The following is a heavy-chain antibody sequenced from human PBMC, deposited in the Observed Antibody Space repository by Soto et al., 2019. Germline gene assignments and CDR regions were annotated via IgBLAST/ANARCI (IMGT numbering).Heavy chain of an antibody. CDR2: ISTYNDNT. Sequence: GASVKVSCKASGYTFFTYGISWVRQAPGHGLEWMGWISTYNDNTKHAQKFQGRVTMTADTSTSTAYMELTSLRSDDTAVYYCARDPATDYYDTSGYYQPLNWGQGTLVTVSS. CDR1: GYTFFTYG. V-gene: IGHV1-18*01. J-gene: IGHJ4*02. CDR3: ARDPATDYYDTSGYYQPLN. D-gene: IGHD3-22*01.